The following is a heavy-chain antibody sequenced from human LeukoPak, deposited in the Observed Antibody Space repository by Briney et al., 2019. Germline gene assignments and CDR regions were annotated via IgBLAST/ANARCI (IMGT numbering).Heavy chain of an antibody. CDR2: INWNGGST. CDR1: GFTFDDYG. D-gene: IGHD3-16*01. V-gene: IGHV3-20*01. CDR3: GRGGGGQKSGRLDDAFDI. Sequence: GGSLRLSCAASGFTFDDYGMSWVRQAPGKGLEWASGINWNGGSTDYGDSVKGRFTIPRDNAKNSLYLQMNSLRAEATALYHCGRGGGGQKSGRLDDAFDIWGQGTMVTVSS. J-gene: IGHJ3*02.